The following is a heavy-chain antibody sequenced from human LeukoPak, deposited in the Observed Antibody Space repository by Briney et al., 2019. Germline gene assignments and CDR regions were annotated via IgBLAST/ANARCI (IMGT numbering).Heavy chain of an antibody. CDR2: INHSGST. CDR3: AREGATWYYYGMDV. Sequence: PGGSLRLSCAASGFTFSSYEMNWVRQAPGKGLEWIGEINHSGSTNYNPSLKSRVTISVDTSKNQFSLKLSSVTAADTAVYYCAREGATWYYYGMDVWGQGTTVTVSS. V-gene: IGHV4-34*01. CDR1: GFTFSSYE. J-gene: IGHJ6*02. D-gene: IGHD1-26*01.